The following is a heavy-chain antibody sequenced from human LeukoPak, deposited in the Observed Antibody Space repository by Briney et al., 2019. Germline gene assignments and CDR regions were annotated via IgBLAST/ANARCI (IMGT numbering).Heavy chain of an antibody. J-gene: IGHJ4*02. Sequence: GGSLRLSCVTSGFPLSTYGVHWVRQAPGSGLEWLAYIHYDGYTTNYADSVKGRFTISRENSKNTLYLQMNSLRTEDTAAYYCAKDVAYTFDYWGQGTLVTVSS. CDR2: IHYDGYTT. V-gene: IGHV3-30*02. CDR1: GFPLSTYG. CDR3: AKDVAYTFDY. D-gene: IGHD3-16*01.